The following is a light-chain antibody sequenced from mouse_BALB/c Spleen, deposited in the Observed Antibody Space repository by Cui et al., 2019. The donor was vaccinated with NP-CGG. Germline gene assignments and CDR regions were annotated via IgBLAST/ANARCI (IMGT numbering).Light chain of an antibody. J-gene: IGLJ1*01. CDR2: GTN. CDR3: ALWYSNHWG. CDR1: TGAVPTSNY. V-gene: IGLV1*01. Sequence: QAVVTQESALTTSSRETVTLTCRSSTGAVPTSNYANWVQEKPDHLFTGLIGGTNNRAPGVPARFSGSLIGDKAALTIAGTQTEDEAIYFCALWYSNHWGFGGGTKLTVL.